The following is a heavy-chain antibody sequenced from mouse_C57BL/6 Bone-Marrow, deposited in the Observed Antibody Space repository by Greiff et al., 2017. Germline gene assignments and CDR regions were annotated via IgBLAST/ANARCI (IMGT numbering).Heavy chain of an antibody. CDR3: ARYGKGYSMDY. V-gene: IGHV2-6*01. CDR1: GFSLTSYG. J-gene: IGHJ4*01. CDR2: IWGVGST. Sequence: QVQLQQSGPGLVAPSQSLSITCTVSGFSLTSYGVDWVRQSPGKGLEWLGVIWGVGSTNYNSAIKSRLSISKDNSKSQVFLKMNSLQTDETAMYYFARYGKGYSMDYWGQGTSVTVSS. D-gene: IGHD2-1*01.